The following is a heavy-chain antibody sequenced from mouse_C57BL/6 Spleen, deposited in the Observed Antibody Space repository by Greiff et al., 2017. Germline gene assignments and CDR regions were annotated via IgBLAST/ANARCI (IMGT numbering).Heavy chain of an antibody. D-gene: IGHD4-1*01. Sequence: QVQLQQSGAELVKPGASVKISCKASGYAFSSYWMNWVKQRPGKGLEWIGQIYPGDGDTNYNGKFKGKATLTADKSSSTAYMQLSSLTSEDSAVYFCARPGGYYYAMDYWGQGTSVTVSS. V-gene: IGHV1-80*01. CDR1: GYAFSSYW. J-gene: IGHJ4*01. CDR3: ARPGGYYYAMDY. CDR2: IYPGDGDT.